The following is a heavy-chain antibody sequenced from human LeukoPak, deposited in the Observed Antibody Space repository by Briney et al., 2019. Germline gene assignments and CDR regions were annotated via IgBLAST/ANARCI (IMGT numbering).Heavy chain of an antibody. CDR3: ANDLGYIQLNLG. D-gene: IGHD1-1*01. V-gene: IGHV3-23*01. J-gene: IGHJ4*02. CDR1: GFTFSSYG. Sequence: GGSLRLSCAASGFTFSSYGMSWVRQAPGKGLEWVSGITGNGATTYYADSVKGRFTISRDNSRNTVYLQMNSLRAEDTAVYYCANDLGYIQLNLGRGQGTLVTVSS. CDR2: ITGNGATT.